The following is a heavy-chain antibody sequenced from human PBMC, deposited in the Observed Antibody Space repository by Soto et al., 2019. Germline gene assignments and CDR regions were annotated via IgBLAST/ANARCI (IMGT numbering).Heavy chain of an antibody. D-gene: IGHD2-15*01. J-gene: IGHJ6*02. CDR1: GCSISSSSYY. Sequence: NPXETLSLTCTVSGCSISSSSYYWGWIRQPPGKGLEWIGIIYYSGSTYYNLSLKSRVTISVDTSKNQFSLKLSSVTAADTAVYYCARLGLIRYCSGGSCYPNYYGMDAWGQGTTVTVSS. V-gene: IGHV4-39*01. CDR3: ARLGLIRYCSGGSCYPNYYGMDA. CDR2: IYYSGST.